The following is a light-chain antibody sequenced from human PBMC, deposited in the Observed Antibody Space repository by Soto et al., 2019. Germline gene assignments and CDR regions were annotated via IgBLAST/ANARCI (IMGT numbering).Light chain of an antibody. J-gene: IGLJ3*02. CDR1: SGHSSYA. CDR3: QTWDTGIV. Sequence: QPVLTQSPSASASLGASVKLTCTLSSGHSSYAIAWHQQQPEKGPRYLMKLNSDGSHDKGDGIPDRFSGSSSGPERYLTISSLQSEDEADYYCQTWDTGIVFGGGTKLTVL. CDR2: LNSDGSH. V-gene: IGLV4-69*01.